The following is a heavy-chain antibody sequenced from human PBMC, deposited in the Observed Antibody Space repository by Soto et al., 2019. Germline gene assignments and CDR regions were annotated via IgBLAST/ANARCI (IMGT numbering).Heavy chain of an antibody. CDR2: TYYRSKWYN. CDR1: GDSVSTNSAA. V-gene: IGHV6-1*01. Sequence: AISGDSVSTNSAAWNWIRQSPSRGLEWLGRTYYRSKWYNDYAVSVKTRITINPDASKNQFSLQLNSVTPEDTAVYYCARVPRSRSVYYFDYWGQGTLVTVSS. D-gene: IGHD3-3*01. CDR3: ARVPRSRSVYYFDY. J-gene: IGHJ4*02.